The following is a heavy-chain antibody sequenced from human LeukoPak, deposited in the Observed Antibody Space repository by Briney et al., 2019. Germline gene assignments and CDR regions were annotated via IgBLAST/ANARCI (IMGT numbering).Heavy chain of an antibody. Sequence: SETLSLTCIVSGGSISITSYYWGWIRQPPGKGLEWIGSIYYSGSTYYNPSLKSRVTISVDTSKNQFSLKLSSVTAADTAVYYCARVDPIAVAGNGAFDIWGQGAMVTVSS. J-gene: IGHJ3*02. V-gene: IGHV4-39*07. D-gene: IGHD6-19*01. CDR2: IYYSGST. CDR1: GGSISITSYY. CDR3: ARVDPIAVAGNGAFDI.